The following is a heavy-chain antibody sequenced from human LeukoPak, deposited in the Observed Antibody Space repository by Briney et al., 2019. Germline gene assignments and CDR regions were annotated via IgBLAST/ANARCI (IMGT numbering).Heavy chain of an antibody. J-gene: IGHJ4*02. CDR1: GCTCSSYW. Sequence: AGRSRRLSCAASGCTCSSYWMSWVSLAPGKGLEWVANIKQDGSEKYYVDSVKGRFTISRDNAKNSLYLQMNSLRAEDTAVYYCAREGEGYSYGYDYWGQGTLVTVSS. CDR3: AREGEGYSYGYDY. D-gene: IGHD5-18*01. V-gene: IGHV3-7*01. CDR2: IKQDGSEK.